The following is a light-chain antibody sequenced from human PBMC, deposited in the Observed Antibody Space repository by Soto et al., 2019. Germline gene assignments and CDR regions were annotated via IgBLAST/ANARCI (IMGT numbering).Light chain of an antibody. J-gene: IGKJ1*01. Sequence: DIQMNQSPSSLSASIGDRVTITCRASQGINNFLAWYQQKPGEAPKLLLYAASILRSGVPSRFSGSGSGTDFTLTISSLQPEDVATYYCQKYNSPPRTFGQGTRV. CDR2: AAS. CDR3: QKYNSPPRT. V-gene: IGKV1-27*01. CDR1: QGINNF.